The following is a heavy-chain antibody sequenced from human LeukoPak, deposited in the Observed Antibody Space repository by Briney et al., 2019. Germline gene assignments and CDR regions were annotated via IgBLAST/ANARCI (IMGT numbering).Heavy chain of an antibody. Sequence: GASVKVSCKASGYTFTSYDINWVRQATGQGLEWMGWMNPNSGNTGYAQKFQGRVTITRNTSISTAYMELSSLRSEDTAVYYCARHPSSSSWSNYYFDYWGQGTLVTVSS. D-gene: IGHD6-13*01. J-gene: IGHJ4*02. V-gene: IGHV1-8*03. CDR2: MNPNSGNT. CDR1: GYTFTSYD. CDR3: ARHPSSSSWSNYYFDY.